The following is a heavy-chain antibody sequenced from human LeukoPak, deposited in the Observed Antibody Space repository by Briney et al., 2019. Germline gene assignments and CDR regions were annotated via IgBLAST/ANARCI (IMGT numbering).Heavy chain of an antibody. CDR2: ISYSSSAI. D-gene: IGHD2/OR15-2a*01. Sequence: GGSLRLSCAASGFTFSSYNMNWVRQAPGKGLEWVSFISYSSSAIYYADSVKGRFTISRDNAKSSLYLQMNSLRDEDTAVYYCARLIVSRNGVDVWGQGTTVTVFS. J-gene: IGHJ6*02. V-gene: IGHV3-48*02. CDR1: GFTFSSYN. CDR3: ARLIVSRNGVDV.